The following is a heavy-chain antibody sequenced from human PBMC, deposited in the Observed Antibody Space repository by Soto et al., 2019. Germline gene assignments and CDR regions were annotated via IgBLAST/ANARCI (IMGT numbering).Heavy chain of an antibody. Sequence: ESGGGVVQPGRSLRLSCAASGFTFSSYGMHWVRQAPGKGLEWVAVIWYDGSNKYYADSVKGRFTISRDNSKNTLYLQMNSLRAEDTAVYYCARDAGFGYGRHMDVWGKGTTVTVSS. V-gene: IGHV3-33*01. J-gene: IGHJ6*03. D-gene: IGHD5-12*01. CDR3: ARDAGFGYGRHMDV. CDR2: IWYDGSNK. CDR1: GFTFSSYG.